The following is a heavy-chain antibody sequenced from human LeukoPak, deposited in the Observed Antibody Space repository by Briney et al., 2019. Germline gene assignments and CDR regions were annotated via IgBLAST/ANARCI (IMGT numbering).Heavy chain of an antibody. CDR1: GFTFSSYA. J-gene: IGHJ3*02. V-gene: IGHV3-23*01. CDR3: ATLWFGQLFDAFDI. D-gene: IGHD3-10*01. Sequence: GGSLRLSCAASGFTFSSYAMSWVRQAPGKGLEWVSVISDSGGSTYYADSVKGRLTISRDNSKNTLYLQMNSLRAEDTAVYYCATLWFGQLFDAFDIWGQGTMVTVSS. CDR2: ISDSGGST.